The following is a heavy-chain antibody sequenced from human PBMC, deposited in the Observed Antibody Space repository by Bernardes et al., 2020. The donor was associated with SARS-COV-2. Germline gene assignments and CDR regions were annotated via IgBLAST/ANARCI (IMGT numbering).Heavy chain of an antibody. D-gene: IGHD4-4*01. V-gene: IGHV3-23*01. J-gene: IGHJ6*03. CDR2: ISGSGGST. Sequence: GGSLRLSCAASGFTFSSYAMSWVRQAPGKGLEWVSAISGSGGSTYYADSVKGRFTISRDNSKNTLYLQMNSLRAEDTAVYHCAKHMGLGNSRGIQYAVTTSYYYYYMDVWGKGTTVTVSS. CDR1: GFTFSSYA. CDR3: AKHMGLGNSRGIQYAVTTSYYYYYMDV.